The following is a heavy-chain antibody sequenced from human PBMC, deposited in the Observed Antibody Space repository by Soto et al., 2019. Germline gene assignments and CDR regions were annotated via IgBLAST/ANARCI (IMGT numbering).Heavy chain of an antibody. V-gene: IGHV1-24*01. CDR2: FDPEDGET. D-gene: IGHD2-15*01. CDR1: GYTLTELS. CDR3: ATIARYCSGGNCYFLNAFDI. J-gene: IGHJ3*02. Sequence: GASVKVSCKVSGYTLTELSMHWVRQAPGKGLEWMGGFDPEDGETIYVQKFQGRVTMTEDTSTDTAYMELSSLGSEDTAVYYCATIARYCSGGNCYFLNAFDIWGQGTMVTVSS.